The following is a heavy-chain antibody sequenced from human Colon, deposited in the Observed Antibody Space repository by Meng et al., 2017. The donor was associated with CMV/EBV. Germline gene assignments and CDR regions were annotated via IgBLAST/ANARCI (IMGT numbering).Heavy chain of an antibody. D-gene: IGHD6-19*01. Sequence: GESLKISCAASGFAFSDYAMTWVRQAPGKGLEWVSFISDSGYANYGDPVKGRFTISRDNSKSTVFLQMNSLRDEDTAVYYCAGSRGWSRPPEFWGQGTLVTVSS. CDR1: GFAFSDYA. J-gene: IGHJ1*01. V-gene: IGHV3-23*01. CDR2: ISDSGYA. CDR3: AGSRGWSRPPEF.